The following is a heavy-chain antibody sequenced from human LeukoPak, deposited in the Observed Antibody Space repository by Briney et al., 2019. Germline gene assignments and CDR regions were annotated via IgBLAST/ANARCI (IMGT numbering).Heavy chain of an antibody. CDR1: GGSISSYY. J-gene: IGHJ5*02. Sequence: ASETLSLTCTVSGGSISSYYWSWIRQPPGKGLEWIGYIYYSGSTNYNPSLKSRVTISVDTSKNQFSLKLSSVTAADTAVYYCARLAYYYDSSGYRSGNWFDPWGQGTLVTVSS. V-gene: IGHV4-59*08. CDR2: IYYSGST. CDR3: ARLAYYYDSSGYRSGNWFDP. D-gene: IGHD3-22*01.